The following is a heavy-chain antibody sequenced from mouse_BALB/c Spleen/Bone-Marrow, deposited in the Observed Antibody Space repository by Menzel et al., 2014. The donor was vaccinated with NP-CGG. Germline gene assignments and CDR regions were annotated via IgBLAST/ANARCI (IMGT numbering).Heavy chain of an antibody. CDR2: IYPGDGDT. D-gene: IGHD1-1*01. Sequence: VKLMESGAELVRPGSSVKISCKASGYAFSSYWMNWVKQRPGQGLEWIGQIYPGDGDTNYNGKFKGKATLTADKSSSTAYMQFSSLTSEDSAVYFCARRDGSTYYYAMDYWGQGTSVTVSS. J-gene: IGHJ4*01. V-gene: IGHV1-80*01. CDR1: GYAFSSYW. CDR3: ARRDGSTYYYAMDY.